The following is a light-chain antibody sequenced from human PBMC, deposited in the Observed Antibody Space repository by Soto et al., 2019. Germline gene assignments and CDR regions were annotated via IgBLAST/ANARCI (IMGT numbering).Light chain of an antibody. CDR3: LHLNSYSPDT. CDR2: AAS. Sequence: DIQLTQSPSFLYASVGDRVTITCRASQGSSSYLAWYQQKPWKAPKLLIFAASTLQNGVPSRFSGSGSGTEFTLTIISLQPEDFATYYCLHLNSYSPDTFGPGTKVDIQ. CDR1: QGSSSY. V-gene: IGKV1-9*01. J-gene: IGKJ3*01.